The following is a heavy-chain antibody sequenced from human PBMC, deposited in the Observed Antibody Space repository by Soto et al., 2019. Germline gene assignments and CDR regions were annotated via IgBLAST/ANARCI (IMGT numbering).Heavy chain of an antibody. Sequence: EVQLVESGGGLVKPGGSLRLSCAASGFTFSNAWMSWVRQAPGKGLEWVGRIKSKTDGGTTDYAAPVKGRFTISRDDSKNTLYLQMNSLKTEDTAVYHCTTGAGYNWNDGGAFDIWGQGTMVTVSS. D-gene: IGHD1-1*01. J-gene: IGHJ3*02. V-gene: IGHV3-15*01. CDR2: IKSKTDGGTT. CDR3: TTGAGYNWNDGGAFDI. CDR1: GFTFSNAW.